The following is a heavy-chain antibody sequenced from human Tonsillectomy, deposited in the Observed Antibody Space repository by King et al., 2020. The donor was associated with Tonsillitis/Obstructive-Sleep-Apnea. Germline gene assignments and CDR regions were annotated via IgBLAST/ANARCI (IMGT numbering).Heavy chain of an antibody. V-gene: IGHV3-33*01. CDR1: GFTFSSYG. CDR2: IWFDGTNK. J-gene: IGHJ5*02. D-gene: IGHD3-22*01. CDR3: ARERYYYDSSGQRTWFDP. Sequence: QPVQSGGGVVQPGRSLRLSCAASGFTFSSYGMHWVRQAPGKGLEWVAVIWFDGTNKYYADSVKGRFTISRDNSKNTLYLQMNSLRAEDTAVYYCARERYYYDSSGQRTWFDPWGQGTLVTVSS.